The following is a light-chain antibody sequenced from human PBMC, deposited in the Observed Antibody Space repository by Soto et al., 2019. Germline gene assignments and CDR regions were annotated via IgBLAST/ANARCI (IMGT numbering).Light chain of an antibody. CDR2: EVS. V-gene: IGLV2-14*01. Sequence: QSALTQPASVPGSPGQSITISCTGTSSDVGNYKYVSWYQQHSGKAPKLMIYEVSNRPSGVSNRFSGSKSGNTASLTISGLQAEDETDYYCFSYTSSGTYVFGTGTKVTVL. CDR1: SSDVGNYKY. J-gene: IGLJ1*01. CDR3: FSYTSSGTYV.